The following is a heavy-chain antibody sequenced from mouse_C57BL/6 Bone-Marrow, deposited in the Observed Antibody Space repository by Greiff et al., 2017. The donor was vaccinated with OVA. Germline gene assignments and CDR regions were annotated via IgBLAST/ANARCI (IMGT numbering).Heavy chain of an antibody. V-gene: IGHV3-5*01. D-gene: IGHD1-1*01. CDR2: IYYSGTI. J-gene: IGHJ2*01. CDR1: GISITTGNYR. Sequence: EVKLQESGPGLVKPSQTVFLTCTVTGISITTGNYRWSWIRQFPGNKLEWIGYIYYSGTITYNPSLTSRTTITRDTPKNQLFLEMNSLTAEDTATYYCARDNGYYGSSTLDYWGQGTTLTVSS. CDR3: ARDNGYYGSSTLDY.